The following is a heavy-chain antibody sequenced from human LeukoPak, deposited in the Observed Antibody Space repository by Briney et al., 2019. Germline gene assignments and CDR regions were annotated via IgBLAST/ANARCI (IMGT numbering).Heavy chain of an antibody. CDR3: AGPITGTTWFDP. CDR2: IYYSGST. D-gene: IGHD1-7*01. J-gene: IGHJ5*02. V-gene: IGHV4-39*01. CDR1: GGSISSSSYY. Sequence: SETLSPTCTVSGGSISSSSYYWGWIRQPPGKGLEWIGSIYYSGSTYYNPSLKSRVTISVDTSKNQFSLKLSSVTAADTAVYYCAGPITGTTWFDPWGQGTLVTVSS.